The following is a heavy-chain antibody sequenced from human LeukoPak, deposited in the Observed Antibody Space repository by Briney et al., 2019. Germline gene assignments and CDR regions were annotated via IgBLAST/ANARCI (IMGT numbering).Heavy chain of an antibody. CDR1: GGSISSGSYY. J-gene: IGHJ6*03. Sequence: PSETLSLTCTVSGGSISSGSYYWSWIRQPAGKGLEWVGLIYTSGSTNYNPSLKSRVTISADTSKNQFSLKLSSVTAADTAVYYCARAPDYFYYYYMDVWGKGTTVTISS. CDR2: IYTSGST. CDR3: ARAPDYFYYYYMDV. V-gene: IGHV4-61*02.